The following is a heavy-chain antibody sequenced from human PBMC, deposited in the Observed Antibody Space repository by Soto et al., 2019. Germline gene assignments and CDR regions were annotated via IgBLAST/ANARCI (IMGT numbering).Heavy chain of an antibody. CDR3: ARGRGYCSSTSCSNWFDP. J-gene: IGHJ5*02. Sequence: QVQLQQWGAGLLKPSETLSLTCAVYGGSFSGYYWSWIRQPPGKGLEWIGEINHSGSTNYNPSLKSRVTISVDTSKNQFSLKLSSVTAADTAVYYCARGRGYCSSTSCSNWFDPWGQGTLVTVSS. CDR1: GGSFSGYY. D-gene: IGHD2-2*01. V-gene: IGHV4-34*01. CDR2: INHSGST.